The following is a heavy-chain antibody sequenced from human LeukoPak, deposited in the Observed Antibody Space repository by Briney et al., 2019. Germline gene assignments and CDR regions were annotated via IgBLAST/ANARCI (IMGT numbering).Heavy chain of an antibody. CDR2: IYYSGST. J-gene: IGHJ4*02. V-gene: IGHV4-39*07. D-gene: IGHD4-23*01. CDR1: GGSISSSSYY. Sequence: SETLSLTCTVSGGSISSSSYYWGWIRQPPGKGLEWIGSIYYSGSTYYNPSLKSRVTISVDTSKNQFSLRLSSVTAADTAVYYCARTDYGGTNFDYWGQGTLVTVSS. CDR3: ARTDYGGTNFDY.